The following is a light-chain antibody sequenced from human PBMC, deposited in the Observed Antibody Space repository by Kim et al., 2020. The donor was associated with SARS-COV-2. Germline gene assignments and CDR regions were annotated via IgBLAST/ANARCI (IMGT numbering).Light chain of an antibody. CDR1: QGISSW. CDR2: DAS. CDR3: QQYNCIQYT. Sequence: DIQMTQSPSTLSASVGDRVTITCRASQGISSWLAWYQQKPGKAPKLLIYDASSLESGVPSRFSGSGSGTEFTLTISSLQPDDFATYYCQQYNCIQYTFGQGTKLEI. J-gene: IGKJ2*01. V-gene: IGKV1-5*01.